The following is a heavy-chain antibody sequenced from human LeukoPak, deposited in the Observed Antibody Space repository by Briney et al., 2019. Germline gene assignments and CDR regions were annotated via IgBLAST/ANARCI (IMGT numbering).Heavy chain of an antibody. J-gene: IGHJ3*02. V-gene: IGHV1-69*13. CDR3: ATLEVNTPRFHNAFDI. CDR1: GGTFSRYA. Sequence: SVKVSCEASGGTFSRYAIRWVRQAPGQALEWMGGIIPIFGTANYAQKFQGRVTITADESTSTDYMELSSLRSEDTAVYYCATLEVNTPRFHNAFDIAGQGTMVTVSS. CDR2: IIPIFGTA. D-gene: IGHD1-1*01.